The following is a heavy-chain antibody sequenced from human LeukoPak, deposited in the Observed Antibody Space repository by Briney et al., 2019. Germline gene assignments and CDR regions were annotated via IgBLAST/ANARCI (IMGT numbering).Heavy chain of an antibody. D-gene: IGHD1-1*01. Sequence: GGSLRLSCTASGFTFSNFGMSWVRQAPGKGLEWVSHLTGSGGSTYYAGSVKGRFTISRDNAKNTLCLQMNSLRAEDTAVYYCAREYVTGTDLFDYWGQGTLVTVSS. CDR1: GFTFSNFG. CDR2: LTGSGGST. V-gene: IGHV3-23*01. J-gene: IGHJ4*02. CDR3: AREYVTGTDLFDY.